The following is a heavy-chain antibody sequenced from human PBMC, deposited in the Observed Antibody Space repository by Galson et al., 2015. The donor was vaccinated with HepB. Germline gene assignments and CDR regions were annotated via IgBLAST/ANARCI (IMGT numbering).Heavy chain of an antibody. Sequence: SLRLSCAVSGFTFSSYSMNWVRQAPGKGLEWIPFINKNGATVYYADSVKGRFTISRDNDKNLLHLQMYSLTDADTAVYYCASLGAALTKFNPWGQGTLVTVSS. CDR3: ASLGAALTKFNP. CDR2: INKNGATV. V-gene: IGHV3-48*02. J-gene: IGHJ5*02. D-gene: IGHD3-16*01. CDR1: GFTFSSYS.